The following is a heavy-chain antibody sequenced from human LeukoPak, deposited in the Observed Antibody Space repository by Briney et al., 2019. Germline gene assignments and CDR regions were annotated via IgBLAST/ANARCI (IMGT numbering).Heavy chain of an antibody. Sequence: VASVKVSCKTSGGTFTNSRISWVRQAPGPGPEWMGGIIPVFGTPNYAQKFQGRLTITADRSTTTAYMELSTLTSDDTAVYYCARERLARFPYFDYWGQGTLVAVSS. D-gene: IGHD3-3*01. CDR1: GGTFTNSR. CDR3: ARERLARFPYFDY. J-gene: IGHJ4*02. V-gene: IGHV1-69*06. CDR2: IIPVFGTP.